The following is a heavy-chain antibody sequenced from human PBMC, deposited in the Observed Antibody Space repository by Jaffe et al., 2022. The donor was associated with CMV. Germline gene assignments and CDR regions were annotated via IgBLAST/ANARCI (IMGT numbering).Heavy chain of an antibody. V-gene: IGHV4-34*01. CDR1: GGSFSGYY. D-gene: IGHD5-12*01. CDR3: ARSLSYRWLQNKPFDY. Sequence: QVQLQQWGAGLLKPSETLSLTCAVYGGSFSGYYWSWIRQPPGKGLEWIGEINHSGSTNYNPSLKSRVTISVDTSKNQFSLKLSSVTAADTAVYYCARSLSYRWLQNKPFDYWGQGTLVTVSS. J-gene: IGHJ4*02. CDR2: INHSGST.